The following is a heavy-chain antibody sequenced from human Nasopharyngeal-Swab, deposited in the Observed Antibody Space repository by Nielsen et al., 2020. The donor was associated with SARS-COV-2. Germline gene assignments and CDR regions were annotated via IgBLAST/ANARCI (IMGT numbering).Heavy chain of an antibody. V-gene: IGHV6-1*01. J-gene: IGHJ4*02. CDR2: TYYRSEWYN. CDR3: ARDEGAHNS. CDR1: GDRVSNDSVA. Sequence: SQTLALPCAISGDRVSNDSVAWNWIRQSPSTGLECLGRTYYRSEWYNDNAVYVKSRITIKPDPSTNQFSLQLNSVTPEDTAVYDCARDEGAHNSWGQGTLVTVSS. D-gene: IGHD3-16*01.